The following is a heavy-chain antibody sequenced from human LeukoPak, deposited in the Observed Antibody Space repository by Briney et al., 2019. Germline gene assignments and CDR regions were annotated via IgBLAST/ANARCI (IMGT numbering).Heavy chain of an antibody. Sequence: GGSLRLSCAASGFTFSSYDMHWVRQATGKGLEWVSAIGTAGDTYYPGSVKGRFTISRENAKNSLYLQMNSLRAGDTAVYYCARGGYCSSTSCSGGNWFDPWGQGTLVTVSS. CDR2: IGTAGDT. D-gene: IGHD2-2*01. CDR1: GFTFSSYD. J-gene: IGHJ5*02. CDR3: ARGGYCSSTSCSGGNWFDP. V-gene: IGHV3-13*01.